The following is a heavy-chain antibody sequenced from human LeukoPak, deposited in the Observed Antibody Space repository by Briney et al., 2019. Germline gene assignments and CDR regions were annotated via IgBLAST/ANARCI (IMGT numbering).Heavy chain of an antibody. V-gene: IGHV3-7*03. Sequence: GGSLRLSCAASGFTFSNLWMSWVRQAPGKGLKWVANIRQDGSEKYYVDSVKGRFTISRDNAQNSLYLQMNSLRAEDTAVYYCAKEGLDSWGQGTLVTVSS. CDR1: GFTFSNLW. CDR3: AKEGLDS. CDR2: IRQDGSEK. J-gene: IGHJ4*02.